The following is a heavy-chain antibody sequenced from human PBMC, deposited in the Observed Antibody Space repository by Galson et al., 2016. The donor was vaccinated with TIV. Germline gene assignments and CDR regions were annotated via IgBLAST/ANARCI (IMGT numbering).Heavy chain of an antibody. D-gene: IGHD3-22*01. CDR2: IYSGGST. J-gene: IGHJ4*02. CDR1: GFTVSNNY. V-gene: IGHV3-66*01. CDR3: ARDTYENTG. Sequence: LRLSCAASGFTVSNNYMCWVRQAPGKGLEWVSVIYSGGSTFYADSVKGRFTISRDNSKNTLYLQMNSMRAEDTASYYCARDTYENTGGGQGTLVTVSS.